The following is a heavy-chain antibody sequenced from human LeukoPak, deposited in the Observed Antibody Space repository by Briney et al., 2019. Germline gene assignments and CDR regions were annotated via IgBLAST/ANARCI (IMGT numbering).Heavy chain of an antibody. J-gene: IGHJ6*02. CDR3: VTMVRDV. CDR2: ITHSGTT. V-gene: IGHV4-34*01. CDR1: GGSFSGYY. D-gene: IGHD3-10*01. Sequence: PSETLSLTCAGYGGSFSGYYWSWIRQPPGKWLDLIGQITHSGTTNYNPSPKSRLTTSVDASKNQCTLRPSSATAAHTAVYHFVTMVRDVWGQGTTVTVSS.